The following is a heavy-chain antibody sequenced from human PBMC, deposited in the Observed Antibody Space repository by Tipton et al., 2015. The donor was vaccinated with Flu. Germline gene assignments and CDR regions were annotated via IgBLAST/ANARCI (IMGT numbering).Heavy chain of an antibody. Sequence: SLRLSCATSGFIFSDYVMHWVRQTPGKGMHWVAIISNDGSNKYYTDSVKGRFTISRDNSKNTLFLQMDSLTPEDTAVYHCVRSMYNSGPRAWFEYWGQGSLVTVSS. J-gene: IGHJ4*02. CDR2: ISNDGSNK. V-gene: IGHV3-30*04. CDR3: VRSMYNSGPRAWFEY. D-gene: IGHD6-19*01. CDR1: GFIFSDYV.